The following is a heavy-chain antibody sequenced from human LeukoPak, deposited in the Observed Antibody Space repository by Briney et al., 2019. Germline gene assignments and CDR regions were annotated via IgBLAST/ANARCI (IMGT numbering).Heavy chain of an antibody. CDR3: ASQTGYSSGRHLFDY. CDR2: IYYSGST. CDR1: GGSISSYY. V-gene: IGHV4-59*08. Sequence: SETLSLTCTVSGGSISSYYWSWIRQPPGKGLEWIAYIYYSGSTNYNPSLKSRVTISVDTSKNQFSLKLSSVTAADPAVYYCASQTGYSSGRHLFDYWGQGTLVTVSS. J-gene: IGHJ4*02. D-gene: IGHD6-19*01.